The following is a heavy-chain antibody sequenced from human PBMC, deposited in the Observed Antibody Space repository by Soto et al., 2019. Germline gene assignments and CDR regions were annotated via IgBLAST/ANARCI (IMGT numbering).Heavy chain of an antibody. CDR2: TRNKANSYTT. J-gene: IGHJ6*02. Sequence: PGGSLRLSCAASGFTFSDHYMDWVRQAPGKGLEWVGRTRNKANSYTTEYAASVKGRFTISRDDSKNSLYLQMNSLKTEDTAVYYCARGSNTAMVPTENYYYYGMDVWGQGTTVTVSS. D-gene: IGHD5-18*01. CDR3: ARGSNTAMVPTENYYYYGMDV. CDR1: GFTFSDHY. V-gene: IGHV3-72*01.